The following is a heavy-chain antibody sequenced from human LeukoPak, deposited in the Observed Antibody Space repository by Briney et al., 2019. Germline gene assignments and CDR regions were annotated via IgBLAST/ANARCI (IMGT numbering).Heavy chain of an antibody. CDR1: GGSMSNIYY. CDR2: IFYSGIT. V-gene: IGHV4-39*07. D-gene: IGHD3-16*01. CDR3: TRGAGWLIDY. J-gene: IGHJ4*02. Sequence: PSETLSLTCNVSGGSMSNIYYWGWIRQPPGKGLEWIGNIFYSGITYYNPSLRSRVTISADTSKNQFSLKLNSLTTADTAVYYCTRGAGWLIDYWGQGILVTASS.